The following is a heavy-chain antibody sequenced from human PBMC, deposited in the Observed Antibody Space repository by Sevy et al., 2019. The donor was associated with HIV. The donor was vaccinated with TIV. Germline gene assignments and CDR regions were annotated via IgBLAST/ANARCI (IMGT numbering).Heavy chain of an antibody. D-gene: IGHD6-19*01. J-gene: IGHJ4*02. Sequence: GGSLRLSCEASGFSVSSNYMAWVRQAPGKGLEWVSVIYSGKSTDYRDSVNGRFTISRDSSKKTLYLQMDSLRAEDTAVFPWGRVPAHTGWVDYWGQGSLVTVSS. CDR2: IYSGKST. CDR1: GFSVSSNY. V-gene: IGHV3-53*01. CDR3: GRVPAHTGWVDY.